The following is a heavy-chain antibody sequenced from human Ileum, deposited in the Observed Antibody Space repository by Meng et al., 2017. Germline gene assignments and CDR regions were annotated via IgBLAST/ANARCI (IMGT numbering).Heavy chain of an antibody. J-gene: IGHJ4*02. V-gene: IGHV3-23*04. CDR1: GFSFSNYA. CDR3: ARGCNNINCYFRN. CDR2: IGSTT. D-gene: IGHD2-21*01. Sequence: EVRLVESGGGVVQPGGSLRLSCATSGFSFSNYAMDWVRQAPGKGLEWISTIGSTTYYADSVKGRFTVSRDTSKNTLYLQMNSLRAEDAAVYYCARGCNNINCYFRNWGQGTLVTVSS.